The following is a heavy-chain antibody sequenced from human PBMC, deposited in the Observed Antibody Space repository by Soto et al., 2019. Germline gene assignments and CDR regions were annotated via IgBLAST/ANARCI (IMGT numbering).Heavy chain of an antibody. J-gene: IGHJ4*02. Sequence: GGSLRLSCAASGFTFSSYGMHWVRQAPGKGLEWVAVISYDGSNKYYADSVKGRFTISRDNSKNTLYLQMNSLRAEDTAVYYCAKDRTESADYWGQGTLVTVSS. D-gene: IGHD2-21*02. V-gene: IGHV3-30*18. CDR3: AKDRTESADY. CDR2: ISYDGSNK. CDR1: GFTFSSYG.